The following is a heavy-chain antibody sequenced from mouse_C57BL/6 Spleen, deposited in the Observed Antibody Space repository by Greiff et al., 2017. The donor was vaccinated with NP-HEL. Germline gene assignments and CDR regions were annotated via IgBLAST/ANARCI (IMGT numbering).Heavy chain of an antibody. CDR2: ISYSGST. CDR3: AREGIYDGYYVPYFDY. Sequence: EVHLVESGPGMVKPSQSLSLTCTVTGYSITSGYDWHWIRHFPGNKLEWMGYISYSGSTNYNPSLKSRISITHDTSKNHFFLKLNAVTTEDTATYYCAREGIYDGYYVPYFDYWGQGTTLTVSS. CDR1: GYSITSGYD. V-gene: IGHV3-1*01. J-gene: IGHJ2*01. D-gene: IGHD2-3*01.